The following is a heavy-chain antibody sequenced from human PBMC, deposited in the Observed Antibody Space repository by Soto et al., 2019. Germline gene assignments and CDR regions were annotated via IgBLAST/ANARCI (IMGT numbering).Heavy chain of an antibody. Sequence: SVVGGYVSNRSDSWSWIRQPPGKGLEWIGYIYYSGSTNYNPSLKSRVTISADTSKNQFSLKLSSVTVADTAVYYCARDGEGYNYWGQGTLVTVS. J-gene: IGHJ4*02. CDR2: IYYSGST. CDR3: ARDGEGYNY. V-gene: IGHV4-61*01. D-gene: IGHD5-12*01. CDR1: GGYVSNRSDS.